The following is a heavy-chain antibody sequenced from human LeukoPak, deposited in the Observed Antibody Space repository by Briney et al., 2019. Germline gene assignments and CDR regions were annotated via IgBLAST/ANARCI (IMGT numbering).Heavy chain of an antibody. D-gene: IGHD1-1*01. J-gene: IGHJ6*02. CDR2: ISYDGSNK. CDR3: ARDGRYFYYYYGMDV. CDR1: GFTFSSYA. Sequence: GGSLRLSCAASGFTFSSYAMQWVRQAPGKGLEWVAVISYDGSNKYYADSVKGRFTISRDNSKNTLYLQMNSLRAEDTAVYYCARDGRYFYYYYGMDVWGQGTTVTVSS. V-gene: IGHV3-30-3*01.